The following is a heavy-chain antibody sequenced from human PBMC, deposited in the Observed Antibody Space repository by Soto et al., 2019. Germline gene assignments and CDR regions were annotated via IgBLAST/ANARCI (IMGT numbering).Heavy chain of an antibody. V-gene: IGHV4-59*01. CDR1: GGSISSYY. J-gene: IGHJ6*02. CDR2: IYYSGST. Sequence: QVQLQESGPGLVKPSETLSLTCTVSGGSISSYYWGWIRQPPGKGLEWIGYIYYSGSTNYNPSLKSRVTISVDTSKNQFSLKLSSVTAADTAVYYCARLVVVPHCSGGSCYSYYYGMDVWGQGTTVTVSS. D-gene: IGHD2-15*01. CDR3: ARLVVVPHCSGGSCYSYYYGMDV.